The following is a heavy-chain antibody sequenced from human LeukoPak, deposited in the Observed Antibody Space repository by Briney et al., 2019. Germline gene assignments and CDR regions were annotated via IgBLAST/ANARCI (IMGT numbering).Heavy chain of an antibody. CDR2: ISSSGSTI. V-gene: IGHV3-48*03. Sequence: GGSLRLSCAASGFTFSSYEMNWVRQAPGKGLEWVSYISSSGSTIYYADSVKGRFTISRDNAKNSLYLQMNSLRAQDTALYYCAKDKEPSSGWEGPFDYWGQGTLVTVSS. J-gene: IGHJ4*02. CDR3: AKDKEPSSGWEGPFDY. CDR1: GFTFSSYE. D-gene: IGHD6-19*01.